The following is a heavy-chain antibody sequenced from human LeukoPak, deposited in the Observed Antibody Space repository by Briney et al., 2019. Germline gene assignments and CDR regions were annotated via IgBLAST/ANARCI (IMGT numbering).Heavy chain of an antibody. CDR3: TTDTYCSSTSCYVGY. J-gene: IGHJ4*02. CDR2: IKSKTDGGTT. CDR1: GFSFSDHY. V-gene: IGHV3-15*01. D-gene: IGHD2-2*01. Sequence: MSGGSLKLSCAAFGFSFSDHYMDWVRQAPGKGLEWVGRIKSKTDGGTTDYAAPVKGRFTISRDDSKNTLYLQMNSLKTEDTAVYYCTTDTYCSSTSCYVGYWGQGTLVTVSS.